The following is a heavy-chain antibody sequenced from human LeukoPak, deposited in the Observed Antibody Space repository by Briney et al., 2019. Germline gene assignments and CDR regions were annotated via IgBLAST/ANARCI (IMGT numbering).Heavy chain of an antibody. V-gene: IGHV3-30*18. CDR1: GFTFSDYA. D-gene: IGHD4/OR15-4a*01. Sequence: GGSLRLSCVGSGFTFSDYAIHWVRKAPGKGLEWVAVSSHDEVGKQFADSVKGRFTLSRDNSRDSVHLQMNRLRDEDTAVYYCAKDRGYGEHEPFESWGQGSLVTVSS. CDR2: SSHDEVGK. CDR3: AKDRGYGEHEPFES. J-gene: IGHJ4*02.